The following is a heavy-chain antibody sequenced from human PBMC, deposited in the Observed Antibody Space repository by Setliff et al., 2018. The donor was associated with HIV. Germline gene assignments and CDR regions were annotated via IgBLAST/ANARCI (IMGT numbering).Heavy chain of an antibody. J-gene: IGHJ5*02. Sequence: SETLSLTCTSSGDSISGYYWSWIRQPAGKGLEWIGRMHTSGNTNYNPSLKSRVTMSVDTSKNQFSLRLGSVTAADTAVYYCARYGGNSFWFDPWGQGTLVTVSS. CDR1: GDSISGYY. CDR3: ARYGGNSFWFDP. V-gene: IGHV4-4*07. D-gene: IGHD2-21*01. CDR2: MHTSGNT.